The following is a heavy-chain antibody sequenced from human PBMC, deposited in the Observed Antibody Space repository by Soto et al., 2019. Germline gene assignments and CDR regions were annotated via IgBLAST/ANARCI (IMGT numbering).Heavy chain of an antibody. D-gene: IGHD6-13*01. CDR3: ARNIAAAGTQY. CDR2: IIPIFGTA. J-gene: IGHJ4*02. CDR1: GGTLSGDA. Sequence: SVKVSCKASGGTLSGDAIGWVRQAPGQGLEWMGGIIPIFGTANYAQKFQGRVTITADESTSTAYMELSSLRSEDTAVYYCARNIAAAGTQYWGQGTLVTVSS. V-gene: IGHV1-69*13.